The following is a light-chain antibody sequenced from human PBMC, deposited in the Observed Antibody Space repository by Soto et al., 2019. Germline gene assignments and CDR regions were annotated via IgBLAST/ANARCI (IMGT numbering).Light chain of an antibody. Sequence: DIQMTQSPSTLSASVGDRVTITCRASQSISSWLAWYQQKPGKDPKLLIYDASSLESGVPSRFSGSGSGTEFTLTISSLQPDDFATYYCQQYNSLTWTFGQGTKVEIK. V-gene: IGKV1-5*01. CDR3: QQYNSLTWT. J-gene: IGKJ1*01. CDR1: QSISSW. CDR2: DAS.